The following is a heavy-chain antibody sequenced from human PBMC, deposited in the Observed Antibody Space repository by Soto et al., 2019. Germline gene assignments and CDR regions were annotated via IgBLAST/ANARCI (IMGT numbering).Heavy chain of an antibody. D-gene: IGHD3-9*01. CDR3: AKDIGVELPKPSLTGYPYYYGMDV. CDR1: GFTFIGYA. V-gene: IGHV3-23*01. CDR2: ISGSGGST. Sequence: PGGSMRLSCTASGFTFIGYAMSWVRQTPGKGLEWVSAISGSGGSTYYADSVKGRFTISRDNSKNTLYLQMNSLRAEDTAVYYCAKDIGVELPKPSLTGYPYYYGMDVWGQGTTVTVSS. J-gene: IGHJ6*02.